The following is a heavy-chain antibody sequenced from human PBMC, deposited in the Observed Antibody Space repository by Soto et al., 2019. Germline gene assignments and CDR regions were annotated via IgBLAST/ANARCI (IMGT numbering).Heavy chain of an antibody. Sequence: QVHLVQSGAEVKKPGASVKVSCKASGYTFTSYDINWVRQVAGQGLEWMGWRNPNSGDTAYAQEFQGRVTMSMNTSISIAYMELSSLRPADTAVYYCARGLKMLRVFGLKTYYYYYMDVWGKGTTVTLSS. CDR3: ARGLKMLRVFGLKTYYYYYMDV. D-gene: IGHD3-10*01. V-gene: IGHV1-8*01. J-gene: IGHJ6*03. CDR1: GYTFTSYD. CDR2: RNPNSGDT.